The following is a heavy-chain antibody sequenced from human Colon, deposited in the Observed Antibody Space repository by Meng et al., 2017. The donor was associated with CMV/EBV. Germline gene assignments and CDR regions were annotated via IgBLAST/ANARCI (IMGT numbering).Heavy chain of an antibody. D-gene: IGHD3-10*01. CDR3: GRAGARGVPIDV. CDR1: CGSISGHY. CDR2: IYSNGRI. Sequence: QEQLKESGPGLWKPSETLSLTCTVSCGSISGHYWTWIRRPAGEGLQWLGRIYSNGRIDENYSLRSRVTISVDTSKNQLSLRLTSVTAADTAVYYCGRAGARGVPIDVWGRGTLVTVSS. V-gene: IGHV4-4*07. J-gene: IGHJ1*01.